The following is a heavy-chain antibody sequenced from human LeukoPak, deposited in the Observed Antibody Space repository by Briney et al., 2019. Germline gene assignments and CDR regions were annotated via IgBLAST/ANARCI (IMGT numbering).Heavy chain of an antibody. D-gene: IGHD3-9*01. CDR2: IYYSGRT. J-gene: IGHJ4*02. Sequence: PSETLSLTCTVSGYSISSGYYWGWIRQPPGKGLEWIGSIYYSGRTYYSPSLKSRVTISVGTSKNQFSLKLSSVTAADTAVFYCARLAEHPDILTGYYVPVYFDYWGQGTLVTVSS. V-gene: IGHV4-38-2*02. CDR1: GYSISSGYY. CDR3: ARLAEHPDILTGYYVPVYFDY.